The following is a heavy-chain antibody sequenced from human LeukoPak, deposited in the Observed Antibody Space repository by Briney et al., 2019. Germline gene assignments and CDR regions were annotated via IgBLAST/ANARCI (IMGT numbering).Heavy chain of an antibody. CDR1: GFTFSTYW. J-gene: IGHJ3*02. CDR3: ARDPDIVNAFDI. CDR2: IKQDGSEK. V-gene: IGHV3-7*01. Sequence: GGSLRLSCAASGFTFSTYWMSWVRQAPAKGLEWVASIKQDGSEKYYVDSMKGRFTISRDNAKNSLYLQMNSLRAEDTAIYYCARDPDIVNAFDIWGQGTMVTVSS. D-gene: IGHD5-12*01.